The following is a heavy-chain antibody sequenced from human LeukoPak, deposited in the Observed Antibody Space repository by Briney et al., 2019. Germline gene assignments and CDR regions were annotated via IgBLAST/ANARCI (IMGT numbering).Heavy chain of an antibody. D-gene: IGHD3-10*01. CDR2: ISGNGGST. J-gene: IGHJ4*02. CDR1: GFTFSSYA. CDR3: AKDSSPTYYYGSGDY. V-gene: IGHV3-23*01. Sequence: GGSLRLSCTTSGFTFSSYAMSWVRQAPGKGLQWVPAISGNGGSTYYADSVKGRFTISRDNSKNTLYLQMNSLRAEDTAIYYCAKDSSPTYYYGSGDYWGQGTLVTVSS.